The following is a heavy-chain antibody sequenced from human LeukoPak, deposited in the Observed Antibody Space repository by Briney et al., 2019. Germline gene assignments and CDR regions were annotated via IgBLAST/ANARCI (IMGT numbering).Heavy chain of an antibody. CDR3: ARHLSVVTAVSETWWYFDL. D-gene: IGHD6-25*01. J-gene: IGHJ2*01. CDR1: GFTFSSYA. V-gene: IGHV4-31*02. Sequence: LRLSCAASGFTFSSYAMSWVRQHPGKGLEWIGYISYSGSTYYNPSLKSRLTISLDTSKNQFSLKVSSVTAADTAVYYCARHLSVVTAVSETWWYFDLWGRGTLVSVSS. CDR2: ISYSGST.